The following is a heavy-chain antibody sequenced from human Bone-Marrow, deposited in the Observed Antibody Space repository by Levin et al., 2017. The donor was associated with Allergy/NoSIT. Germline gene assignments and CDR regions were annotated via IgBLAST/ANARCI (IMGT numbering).Heavy chain of an antibody. V-gene: IGHV1-8*01. CDR2: MNPNSGHT. CDR3: ARGAPGTYCSGGSCPYFDY. J-gene: IGHJ4*02. CDR1: GYTFSSYD. D-gene: IGHD2-15*01. Sequence: EASVKVSCKASGYTFSSYDINWVRQVTGQGLEWMGWMNPNSGHTGYTQKFQGRVTMTRSTSISTAYMEVSSLTSEDTAVYYCARGAPGTYCSGGSCPYFDYWGQGTLVTVSS.